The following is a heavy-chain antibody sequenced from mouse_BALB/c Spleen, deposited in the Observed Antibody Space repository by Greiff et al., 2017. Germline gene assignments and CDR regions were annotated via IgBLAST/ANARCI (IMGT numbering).Heavy chain of an antibody. CDR2: ISNGGGST. V-gene: IGHV5-12-2*01. CDR3: ARHLYDGYYDAMDY. CDR1: GFTFSSYT. Sequence: EVQVVESGGGLVQPGGSLKLSCAASGFTFSSYTMSWVRQTPEKRLEWVAYISNGGGSTYYPDTVKGRFTISRDNAKNTLYLQMSSLKSEDTAMYYCARHLYDGYYDAMDYWGQGTSVTVSS. J-gene: IGHJ4*01. D-gene: IGHD2-3*01.